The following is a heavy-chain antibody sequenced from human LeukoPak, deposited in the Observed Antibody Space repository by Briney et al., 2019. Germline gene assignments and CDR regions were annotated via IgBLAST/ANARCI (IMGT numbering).Heavy chain of an antibody. D-gene: IGHD6-19*01. CDR1: GGSISSSSYY. CDR2: IYYSGST. V-gene: IGHV4-39*07. J-gene: IGHJ4*02. CDR3: ARAVSGRFDY. Sequence: SETLSLTCTVSGGSISSSSYYWGWIRQPPGKGLEWIGSIYYSGSTYYNPSLNSRVTISVDTSKNQFSLRLSSVTAADTAIYYCARAVSGRFDYWGQGTLVTVSS.